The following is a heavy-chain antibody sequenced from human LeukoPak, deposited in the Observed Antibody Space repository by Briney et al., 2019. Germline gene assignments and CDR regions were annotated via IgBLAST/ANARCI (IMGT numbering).Heavy chain of an antibody. CDR3: AKDKRSPRAGLGY. J-gene: IGHJ4*02. CDR2: IRYGGSNK. D-gene: IGHD6-13*01. Sequence: GGSPRLSCAASEFTFSSYGMHWVRQAPGKGLEWVAFIRYGGSNKYYADSVKGRFTISRDNSKNTLYLQMNSLRAEDTAVYYCAKDKRSPRAGLGYWGQGALVTVSS. CDR1: EFTFSSYG. V-gene: IGHV3-30*02.